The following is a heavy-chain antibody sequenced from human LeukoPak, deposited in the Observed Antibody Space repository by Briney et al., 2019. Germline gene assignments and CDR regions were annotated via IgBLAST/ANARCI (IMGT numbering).Heavy chain of an antibody. CDR1: GSTLTELS. V-gene: IGHV1-24*01. D-gene: IGHD2/OR15-2a*01. CDR2: FDPEDGEP. Sequence: ASVKVSCKVSGSTLTELSMHWVRQAPGEGFEWMGGFDPEDGEPIYAQKFQGRVTMTEDTSTDTVHMELSSLRSEDTAVYYCATDFLGFDPWGQGTLVTVSS. J-gene: IGHJ5*02. CDR3: ATDFLGFDP.